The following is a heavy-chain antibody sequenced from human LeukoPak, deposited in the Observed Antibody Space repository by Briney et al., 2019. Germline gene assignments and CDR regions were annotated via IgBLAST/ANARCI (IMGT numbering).Heavy chain of an antibody. CDR2: IYYSGST. V-gene: IGHV4-31*03. Sequence: PSETLSLTCTVSGGSISSGGYYWSWIRQHPGKGLEWIGYIYYSGSTYYNPSLKSRVTISVATSKNQFSLKLSSVTAADTAVYCCARYDYGDNWFDPWGQGTLVTVSS. J-gene: IGHJ5*02. D-gene: IGHD4-17*01. CDR1: GGSISSGGYY. CDR3: ARYDYGDNWFDP.